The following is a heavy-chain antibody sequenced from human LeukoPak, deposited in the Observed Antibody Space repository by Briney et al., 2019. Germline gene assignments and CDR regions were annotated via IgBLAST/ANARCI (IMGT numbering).Heavy chain of an antibody. CDR2: LYHSGNS. Sequence: SETLSLTCSVSGGSITTTYYWSWIRQPPGGGLEWIASLYHSGNSNYNPSLKSRVTMSVDTSKNQFSLQLTSLTAADTAIYYCTRHQTNFYGSGAPFDPWGQGTLVTVSS. D-gene: IGHD3-10*01. J-gene: IGHJ5*02. CDR3: TRHQTNFYGSGAPFDP. CDR1: GGSITTTYY. V-gene: IGHV4-39*01.